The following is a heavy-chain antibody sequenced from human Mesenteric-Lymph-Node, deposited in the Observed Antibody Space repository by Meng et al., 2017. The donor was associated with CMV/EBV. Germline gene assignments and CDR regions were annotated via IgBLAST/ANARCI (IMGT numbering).Heavy chain of an antibody. CDR2: IYSDGNT. V-gene: IGHV3-66*02. CDR1: GVTVTSNY. D-gene: IGHD6-6*01. J-gene: IGHJ4*02. CDR3: ARWPSSSSGFDY. Sequence: GESLKISCAASGVTVTSNYMSWARQAPGRGLEWVSVIYSDGNTYYTDSVKGRFTISRDNSKNTLYLQMNSLRGEDTAVYYCARWPSSSSGFDYWGQGTLVTVSS.